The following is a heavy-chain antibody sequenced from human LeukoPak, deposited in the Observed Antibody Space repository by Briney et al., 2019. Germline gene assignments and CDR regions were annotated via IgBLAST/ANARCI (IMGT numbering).Heavy chain of an antibody. Sequence: QTGGSLRLSCAASGFTFSNYGMHWVRQAPGKGLEWVAVISYDESDKYYADSVKGRFTISRDNSKNTLSLQMNSLTAEDTAVYYCAKNPRLEGWIYFDSWGQGILVTVSS. CDR1: GFTFSNYG. J-gene: IGHJ4*02. CDR3: AKNPRLEGWIYFDS. CDR2: ISYDESDK. V-gene: IGHV3-30*18. D-gene: IGHD1-1*01.